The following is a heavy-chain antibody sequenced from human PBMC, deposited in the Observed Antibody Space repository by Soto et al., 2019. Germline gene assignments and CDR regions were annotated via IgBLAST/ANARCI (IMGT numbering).Heavy chain of an antibody. V-gene: IGHV4-39*02. J-gene: IGHJ5*02. CDR2: IDYRGAI. Sequence: SETLSLTCTVSGGSIATSSYFWAWIRRPPGKGLEWIGSIDYRGAIYNNPSLKSRVTISVDTSKNHFSLKLDSVTAADTALYYCSRRAPEGFDPWGQGTLVTVSS. CDR1: GGSIATSSYF. CDR3: SRRAPEGFDP.